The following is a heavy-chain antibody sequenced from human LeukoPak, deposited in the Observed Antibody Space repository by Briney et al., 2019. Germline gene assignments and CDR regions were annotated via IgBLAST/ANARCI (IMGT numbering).Heavy chain of an antibody. J-gene: IGHJ4*02. CDR3: ARVGPTAAGTVDY. CDR2: IYYSGST. CDR1: GGSISSGSYY. Sequence: SQTLSLTCTVSGGSISSGSYYWSWIRQPPGKGLEWIGYIYYSGSTNYNPSLKSRVTISVDTSKNQFSLKLSSVTAADTAVYYCARVGPTAAGTVDYWGQGTLVTVSS. D-gene: IGHD6-13*01. V-gene: IGHV4-61*01.